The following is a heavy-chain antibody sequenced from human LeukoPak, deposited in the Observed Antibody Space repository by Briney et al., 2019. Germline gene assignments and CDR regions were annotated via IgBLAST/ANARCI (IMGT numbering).Heavy chain of an antibody. CDR3: AREGTYYYDSGGYYLTH. J-gene: IGHJ4*02. CDR1: GYTFTSYG. D-gene: IGHD3-22*01. V-gene: IGHV1-18*01. Sequence: ASVKVSCKASGYTFTSYGISWVRQAPGQGLEWMGWISTYNGNTNYAQKPQGRVTMTTDTSTSTAYMELRSLRSDDTAVYYCAREGTYYYDSGGYYLTHWGQGTLVTVSS. CDR2: ISTYNGNT.